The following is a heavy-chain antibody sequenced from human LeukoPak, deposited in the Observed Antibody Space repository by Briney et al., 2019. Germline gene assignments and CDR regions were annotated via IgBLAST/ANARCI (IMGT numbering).Heavy chain of an antibody. V-gene: IGHV4-4*07. CDR2: IYISGST. J-gene: IGHJ4*02. D-gene: IGHD3-22*01. Sequence: SETLSLTCTVSGGSISSYYWSWIRQPPGKGLEWIGRIYISGSTNYNPSLKSRVTMSVDTSKNQFSLTLSSVTAADTAVYYCAREGDYYDTSGTLDFWGQGTLVTVSS. CDR3: AREGDYYDTSGTLDF. CDR1: GGSISSYY.